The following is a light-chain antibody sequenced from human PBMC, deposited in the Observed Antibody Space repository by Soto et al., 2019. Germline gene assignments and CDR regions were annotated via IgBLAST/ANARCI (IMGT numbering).Light chain of an antibody. J-gene: IGLJ2*01. Sequence: QSALTQPRSVSGSPGQSVTISCTGTNSDVGAYTFVSWYQQLPGKAPKLIISAVSYRPSGVPDRFSGSKSGNTASLPLSGLQAEHQADYYCCSYTDRSLVFGGGTKLTVL. V-gene: IGLV2-11*01. CDR3: CSYTDRSLV. CDR2: AVS. CDR1: NSDVGAYTF.